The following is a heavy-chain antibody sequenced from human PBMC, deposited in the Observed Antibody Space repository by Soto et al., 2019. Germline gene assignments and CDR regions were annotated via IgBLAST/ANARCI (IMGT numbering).Heavy chain of an antibody. V-gene: IGHV3-23*01. D-gene: IGHD3-3*01. CDR2: TNDNGGSA. CDR1: GFNFNDYT. CDR3: ARRFWSGYYGDY. J-gene: IGHJ4*02. Sequence: EVQMLASGGGLVQPGGSLRLSCAASGFNFNDYTMSWVRQAPGKGLEWVSSTNDNGGSAHYADSVEGRFNITRDNSKNTVYLQMTSLRAEDTAMYFCARRFWSGYYGDYWGQGTLVTVSS.